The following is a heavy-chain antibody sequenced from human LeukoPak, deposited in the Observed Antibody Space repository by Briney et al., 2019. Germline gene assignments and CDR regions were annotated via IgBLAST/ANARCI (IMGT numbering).Heavy chain of an antibody. Sequence: ASVKVSCKASGYTFTGYYMHWVRHAPGQGLEWMGWINPNSGGTNYAQKFQGRVTMTRDTSISTAYMELSRLRSDDTAVYYCASRIGRMDYYYGMDVWGQGTTVTVSS. V-gene: IGHV1-2*02. CDR1: GYTFTGYY. D-gene: IGHD1-26*01. J-gene: IGHJ6*02. CDR3: ASRIGRMDYYYGMDV. CDR2: INPNSGGT.